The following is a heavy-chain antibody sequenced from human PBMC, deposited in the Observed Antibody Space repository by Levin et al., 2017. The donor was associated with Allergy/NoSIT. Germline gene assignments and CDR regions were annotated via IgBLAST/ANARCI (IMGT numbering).Heavy chain of an antibody. CDR2: IRGDGTT. V-gene: IGHV3-53*01. D-gene: IGHD3-10*01. J-gene: IGHJ3*02. Sequence: PGGSLRLSCAASGFSVSSNYYINWVRQAPGKGLEWVSFIRGDGTTEYADSAKGRFIISRDNPKNTVYLQMSSLRAEDTAVYYCARDYFGSGSSWVAFDIWGQGTMVTVSS. CDR3: ARDYFGSGSSWVAFDI. CDR1: GFSVSSNY.